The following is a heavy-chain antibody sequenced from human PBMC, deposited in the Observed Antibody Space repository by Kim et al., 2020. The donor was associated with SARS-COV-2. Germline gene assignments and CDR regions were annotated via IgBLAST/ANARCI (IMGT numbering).Heavy chain of an antibody. Sequence: SVKVSCKASGGTFSSYAISWVRQAPGQGLEWMGGIIPIFGTANYAQKFQGRVTITADESTSTAYMELSSLRSEDTAVYYCARDESTMVRGVNYYYGMDVWGQGTTVTVSS. CDR3: ARDESTMVRGVNYYYGMDV. CDR1: GGTFSSYA. D-gene: IGHD3-10*01. CDR2: IIPIFGTA. J-gene: IGHJ6*02. V-gene: IGHV1-69*13.